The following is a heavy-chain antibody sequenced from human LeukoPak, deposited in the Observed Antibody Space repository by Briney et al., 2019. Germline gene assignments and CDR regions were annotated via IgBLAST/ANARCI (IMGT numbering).Heavy chain of an antibody. CDR3: ARGGDYGDLRYFDY. D-gene: IGHD4-17*01. V-gene: IGHV4-59*01. CDR2: IYYRGST. Sequence: PSETLSLTCTVSXGXXNXXXXXXIXXXXXKXXXXIXXIYYRGSTNYNPSLKSRVTFSVDTSKNQFSLKLNSVTAADTAVYYCARGGDYGDLRYFDYWGQGTLVTVSS. CDR1: XGXXNXXX. J-gene: IGHJ4*02.